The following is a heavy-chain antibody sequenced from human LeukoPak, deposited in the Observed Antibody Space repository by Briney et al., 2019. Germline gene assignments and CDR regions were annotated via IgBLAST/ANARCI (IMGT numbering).Heavy chain of an antibody. CDR1: GFTFSSYA. Sequence: GGSLRLSCAASGFTFSSYAMSWVRQVPGKGLEWVSVISGSGDNTYYADSVKGRFTISKDNSKNMLYLQMDSLRAEDTAVYYCAKWKYSNSGIDDYWGQGTLVTVSS. J-gene: IGHJ4*02. D-gene: IGHD6-6*01. CDR2: ISGSGDNT. CDR3: AKWKYSNSGIDDY. V-gene: IGHV3-23*01.